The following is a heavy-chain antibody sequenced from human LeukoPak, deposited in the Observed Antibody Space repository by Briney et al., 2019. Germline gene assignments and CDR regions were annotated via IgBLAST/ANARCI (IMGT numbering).Heavy chain of an antibody. CDR1: GFTFSSYA. V-gene: IGHV3-49*04. CDR2: IRSKAYGGTT. D-gene: IGHD3-3*01. J-gene: IGHJ4*02. Sequence: GRSLRLSCAASGFTFSSYAMSWVRQAPGKGLEWVGFIRSKAYGGTTEYAASVKGRFTISRDDSKSIAYLQVNSLKTEDTAVYYCTRAEEVTIFGVVNTPIDYWGQGTLVTVSS. CDR3: TRAEEVTIFGVVNTPIDY.